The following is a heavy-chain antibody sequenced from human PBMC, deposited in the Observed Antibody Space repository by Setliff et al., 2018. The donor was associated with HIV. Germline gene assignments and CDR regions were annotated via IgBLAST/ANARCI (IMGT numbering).Heavy chain of an antibody. D-gene: IGHD2-2*02. CDR3: ARQERYCTSADCYRYFNY. CDR1: GGSISTYY. J-gene: IGHJ4*02. Sequence: PSEILSLTCTVSGGSISTYYWTWIRQPPGKGLEWIGYIYTSGSTSYNPSLKSRLTISLDTSKNQFSLKLSSVTAADTAVYYCARQERYCTSADCYRYFNYWGQGTLVPSPQ. CDR2: IYTSGST. V-gene: IGHV4-4*09.